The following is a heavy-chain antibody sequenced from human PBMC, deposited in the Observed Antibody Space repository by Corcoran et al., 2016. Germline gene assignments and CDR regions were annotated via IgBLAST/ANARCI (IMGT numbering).Heavy chain of an antibody. Sequence: EVQLVESGGGLIQPGGSLRLSCAASGFTVSSNYMSWVRQAPGKGLEWVSVIYSGGSTYYADSVKGRFTISRDNSKNTLYLQMNSLRAEDTAVYYGASRTTVRGDGMDVWGQGTTVTVSS. V-gene: IGHV3-53*01. CDR2: IYSGGST. CDR3: ASRTTVRGDGMDV. D-gene: IGHD4-17*01. CDR1: GFTVSSNY. J-gene: IGHJ6*02.